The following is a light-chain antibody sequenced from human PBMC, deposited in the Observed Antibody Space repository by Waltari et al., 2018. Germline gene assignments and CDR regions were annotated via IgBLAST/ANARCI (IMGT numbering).Light chain of an antibody. Sequence: QSALTQPASVSGSPGQSITISCTGTSSDIGGYNSVSWYQQHPGKVPKLILYEVSDRPSWVSNRCSGSKSGNTASLTISGLQAEDEADYYCSSYAASDTVVVFGGGTKVTVL. CDR3: SSYAASDTVVV. CDR1: SSDIGGYNS. CDR2: EVS. J-gene: IGLJ3*02. V-gene: IGLV2-14*01.